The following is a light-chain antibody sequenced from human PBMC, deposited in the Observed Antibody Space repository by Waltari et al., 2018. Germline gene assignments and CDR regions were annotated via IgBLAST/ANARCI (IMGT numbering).Light chain of an antibody. V-gene: IGKV3-20*01. CDR2: GAS. J-gene: IGKJ2*01. Sequence: EIVLTQSPGPLSLSPGERATPSCRASQSVSSSYLAWYQQKPGQAPRLLIYGASSRATGIPDRFSGSGSGTDFTLTISRLEPEDFAVYYCQQYGSSPGTFGQGTKLEIK. CDR1: QSVSSSY. CDR3: QQYGSSPGT.